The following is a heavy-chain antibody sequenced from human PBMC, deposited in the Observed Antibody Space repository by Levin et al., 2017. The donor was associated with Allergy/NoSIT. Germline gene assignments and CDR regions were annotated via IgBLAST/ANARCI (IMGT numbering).Heavy chain of an antibody. CDR2: IYYSGST. J-gene: IGHJ4*02. Sequence: SETLSLTCSVSGGSSSSSSYYWAWIRQPPGKGLEWIGSIYYSGSTYYNPSLKSRVTISADTSKNQYSLKLTSVTAADTAVYYCASYVRYCSDSSCFSNWGPGTLVTVSS. D-gene: IGHD2-15*01. CDR1: GGSSSSSSYY. CDR3: ASYVRYCSDSSCFSN. V-gene: IGHV4-39*07.